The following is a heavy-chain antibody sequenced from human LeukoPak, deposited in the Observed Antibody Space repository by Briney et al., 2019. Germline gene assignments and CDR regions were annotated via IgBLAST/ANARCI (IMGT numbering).Heavy chain of an antibody. Sequence: GGSLRLSCAACGLTFSSYAMLWVRQAPGKGLEGVAVISYDGSKKYYADSEKGRFTISRDHYKNTLYLQMNSLRAEDTAVYYCARNPRSTAIRIYYYMDVWGKGATVTVSS. V-gene: IGHV3-30*01. CDR1: GLTFSSYA. CDR3: ARNPRSTAIRIYYYMDV. D-gene: IGHD5-18*01. J-gene: IGHJ6*03. CDR2: ISYDGSKK.